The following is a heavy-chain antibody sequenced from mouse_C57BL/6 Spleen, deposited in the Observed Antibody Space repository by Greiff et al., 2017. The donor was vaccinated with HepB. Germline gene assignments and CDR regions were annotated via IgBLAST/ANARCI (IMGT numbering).Heavy chain of an antibody. Sequence: EVQLQQSGPELVKPGASVKISCKASGYTFTDYYMNWVKQSHGKSLEWIGDINPNNGGTSYNQKFKGKATLTVDKSSSTAYMELRSLTSEDSAVYYCARRGYYGSSYDDAVDYWGQGTSVTVSS. CDR3: ARRGYYGSSYDDAVDY. CDR1: GYTFTDYY. J-gene: IGHJ4*01. CDR2: INPNNGGT. V-gene: IGHV1-26*01. D-gene: IGHD1-1*01.